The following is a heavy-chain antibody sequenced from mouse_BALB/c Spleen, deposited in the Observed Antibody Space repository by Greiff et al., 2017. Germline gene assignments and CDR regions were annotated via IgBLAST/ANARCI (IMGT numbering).Heavy chain of an antibody. J-gene: IGHJ3*01. CDR3: VREGYGSPFAY. CDR1: GFTFNTYA. D-gene: IGHD1-1*01. Sequence: EVKVVESGGGLVQPKGSLKLSCAASGFTFNTYAMHWVCQAPGKGLEWVARIRSKSNNYATYYADSVKDRFTISRDDSQSMLYLQMNNLKTEDTAMYYCVREGYGSPFAYWGQGTLVTVSA. CDR2: IRSKSNNYAT. V-gene: IGHV10-3*03.